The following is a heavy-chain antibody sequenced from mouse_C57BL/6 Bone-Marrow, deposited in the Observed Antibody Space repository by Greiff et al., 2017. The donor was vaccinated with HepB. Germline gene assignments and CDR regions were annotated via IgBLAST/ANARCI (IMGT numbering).Heavy chain of an antibody. D-gene: IGHD2-4*01. J-gene: IGHJ2*01. V-gene: IGHV1-50*01. CDR3: ARHDYDSYYFDY. Sequence: QVQLQQSGAELVKPGASVKLSCKASGYTFTSYWMQWVKQRPGQGLEWIGEIDPSDSYTNYNQKFKGKATLTVDTSSSTAYMQLSSLTSEDSAVYYCARHDYDSYYFDYWGQGTTLTVSS. CDR2: IDPSDSYT. CDR1: GYTFTSYW.